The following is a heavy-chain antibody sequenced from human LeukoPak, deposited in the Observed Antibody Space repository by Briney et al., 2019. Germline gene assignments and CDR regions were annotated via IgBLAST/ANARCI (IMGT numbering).Heavy chain of an antibody. Sequence: SETLSLTCTVSGGSISSYYWSWLRQPPGKGLEWIGYIYYSGSTNYNPSLKSRVTISVDTSKNQFSLKLSSVTAADTAVYYCARARRLGELSSYYFDYWGQGTLVTVSS. V-gene: IGHV4-59*01. CDR2: IYYSGST. D-gene: IGHD3-16*02. J-gene: IGHJ4*02. CDR3: ARARRLGELSSYYFDY. CDR1: GGSISSYY.